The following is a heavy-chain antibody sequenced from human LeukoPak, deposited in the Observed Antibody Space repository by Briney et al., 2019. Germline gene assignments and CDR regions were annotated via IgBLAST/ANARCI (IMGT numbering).Heavy chain of an antibody. CDR2: INHSGST. CDR1: GGSFSGYY. Sequence: PSETLSLTCAVYGGSFSGYYWSWIRHPPGKGLEWIGEINHSGSTNYNPSLKSRVTISVDTSKNQFSLKLSSVTAADTAVYYCARGSCTNGVCYRFDYWGQGTLVTVSS. J-gene: IGHJ4*02. D-gene: IGHD2-8*01. CDR3: ARGSCTNGVCYRFDY. V-gene: IGHV4-34*01.